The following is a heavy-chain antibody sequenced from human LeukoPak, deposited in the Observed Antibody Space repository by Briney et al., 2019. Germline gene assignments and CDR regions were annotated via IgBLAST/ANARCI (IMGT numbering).Heavy chain of an antibody. CDR2: IHSGGYT. Sequence: SETLSLTCTVSGGSLSGSYWSWIRQPPGQGLEWIAYIHSGGYTNYNPSLRSRVTISVDTSKNQFSLDVSSLSAADTARYYCTQPQGPMSGNYDYFDPWGQGILVTVSS. D-gene: IGHD1-26*01. V-gene: IGHV4-4*09. CDR1: GGSLSGSY. J-gene: IGHJ5*02. CDR3: TQPQGPMSGNYDYFDP.